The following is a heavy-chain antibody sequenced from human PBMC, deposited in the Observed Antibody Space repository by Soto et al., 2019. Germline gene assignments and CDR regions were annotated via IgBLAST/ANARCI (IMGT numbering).Heavy chain of an antibody. D-gene: IGHD3-22*01. Sequence: EAQLLESGGDLVQPGGSLRLSCVGSGFTFSSYAMSWVRQAPGKGLEWVSVISKNADSTDYADSVKGRFTIYRHNARYTLYLQMNSLRFDDTAVYYCANTIVVGCQGSGCWGQGTLVTVSS. J-gene: IGHJ4*02. V-gene: IGHV3-23*01. CDR3: ANTIVVGCQGSGC. CDR2: ISKNADST. CDR1: GFTFSSYA.